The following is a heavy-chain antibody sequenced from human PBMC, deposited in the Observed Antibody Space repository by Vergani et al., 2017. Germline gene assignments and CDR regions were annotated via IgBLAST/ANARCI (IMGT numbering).Heavy chain of an antibody. CDR1: GFTFSSYA. CDR3: ARDSSGGTDY. D-gene: IGHD3-16*01. V-gene: IGHV3-30*04. J-gene: IGHJ4*02. CDR2: ISYDGSNK. Sequence: QVQLVESGGGVVQPGRSLRLSCAASGFTFSSYAMHWVRQAPGKGLEWVAVISYDGSNKYYADSVKGRFTISRDNSKNTLYLQMNSLRAEETAVYYCARDSSGGTDYWGQGTLVTVSS.